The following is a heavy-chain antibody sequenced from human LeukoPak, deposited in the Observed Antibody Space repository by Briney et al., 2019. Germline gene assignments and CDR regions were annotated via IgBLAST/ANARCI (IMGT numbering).Heavy chain of an antibody. V-gene: IGHV1-8*01. CDR3: ARGRSSHGWFDP. CDR2: MNPNSGNT. CDR1: GYTFTSYD. D-gene: IGHD6-19*01. J-gene: IGHJ5*02. Sequence: ASVKVSCKASGYTFTSYDINWVRQATGQGLEWMGWMNPNSGNTGYAQKFQGRVTMTRNTSISTAYMELSSLRSEDTAVYYGARGRSSHGWFDPWGQGTLVTVSS.